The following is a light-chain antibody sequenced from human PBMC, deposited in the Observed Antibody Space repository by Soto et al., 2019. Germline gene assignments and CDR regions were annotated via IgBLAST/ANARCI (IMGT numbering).Light chain of an antibody. J-gene: IGKJ1*01. CDR2: KAS. CDR1: QSISSW. Sequence: DIQMTQSPSTLSASVGDRVTVTCRASQSISSWLAWYQQKAGKAPKLLIYKASALESGVPSRFSGSGSGTELTLTISSLEPEDFATYYCQHYNTYPWTFGQGTK. V-gene: IGKV1-5*03. CDR3: QHYNTYPWT.